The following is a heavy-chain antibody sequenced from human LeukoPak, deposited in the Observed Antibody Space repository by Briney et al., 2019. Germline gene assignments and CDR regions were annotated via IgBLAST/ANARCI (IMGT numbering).Heavy chain of an antibody. CDR1: GYTFTGYY. Sequence: ASVKVSCKASGYTFTGYYMHWVRQAPGQGLEWMGRINPSNGGTNYAQRFQGRVSMTWDTSISTAYVELSRLRSDDTAVYYCARVPLRGYSGYEYDYWGQGTLVTVSS. V-gene: IGHV1-2*06. J-gene: IGHJ4*02. CDR2: INPSNGGT. D-gene: IGHD5-12*01. CDR3: ARVPLRGYSGYEYDY.